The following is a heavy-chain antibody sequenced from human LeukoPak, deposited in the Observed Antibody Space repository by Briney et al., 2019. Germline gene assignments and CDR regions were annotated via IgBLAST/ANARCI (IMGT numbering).Heavy chain of an antibody. D-gene: IGHD3-22*01. CDR2: ISDSKRGGTT. Sequence: GSLRLSCAASGFTVSSNYMSWVRQAPGKGLEWVSAISDSKRGGTTYYADSVKGRFTISRDTSKNTLYLQMSSLSVEDTAVYYCAKVPNYYDTTTYYGWGQGTLVTVSS. CDR1: GFTVSSNY. V-gene: IGHV3-23*01. CDR3: AKVPNYYDTTTYYG. J-gene: IGHJ4*02.